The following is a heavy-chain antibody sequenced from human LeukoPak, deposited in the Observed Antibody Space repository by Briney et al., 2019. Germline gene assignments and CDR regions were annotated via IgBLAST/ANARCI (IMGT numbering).Heavy chain of an antibody. J-gene: IGHJ3*02. V-gene: IGHV4-61*02. CDR1: GGSISSGSYY. CDR3: ARARYDFWSGYSDAFDI. CDR2: IYTSGST. D-gene: IGHD3-3*01. Sequence: SETLSLTCTVSGGSISSGSYYWSWIRQPAGKGLEWIGRIYTSGSTNYNPSLKSRVTISVDTSKNQFSLKLSSVTAADTAVYYCARARYDFWSGYSDAFDIWGQGTMVTVSS.